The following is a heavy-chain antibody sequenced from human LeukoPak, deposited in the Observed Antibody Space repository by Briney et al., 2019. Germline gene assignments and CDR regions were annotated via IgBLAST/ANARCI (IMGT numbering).Heavy chain of an antibody. Sequence: PGGSLRLSCSASGFTFNIYWMHWVRQAPGKGVVWVSRINSDGSRTSYADSVKGRFTISRDNAKNTLYLQMNSLRAEDTAVYYCARRIVATSNWFDPWGQGTLVTVSS. CDR2: INSDGSRT. V-gene: IGHV3-74*01. J-gene: IGHJ5*02. CDR3: ARRIVATSNWFDP. CDR1: GFTFNIYW. D-gene: IGHD5-12*01.